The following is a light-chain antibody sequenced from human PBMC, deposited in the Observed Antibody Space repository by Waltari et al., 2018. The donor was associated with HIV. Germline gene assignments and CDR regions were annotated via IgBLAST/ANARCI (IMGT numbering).Light chain of an antibody. CDR1: SSYVGGYNA. CDR2: EVS. V-gene: IGLV2-14*01. J-gene: IGLJ2*01. Sequence: QSALTQPASVSGSPGQSISISCTGTSSYVGGYNAASWYQQHPAKAPKLVILEVSNRPSGVSKRFSGSKSGNSASLTISGLQAEDEAYYYCSSYTSSDTVVFGGGTKVTVL. CDR3: SSYTSSDTVV.